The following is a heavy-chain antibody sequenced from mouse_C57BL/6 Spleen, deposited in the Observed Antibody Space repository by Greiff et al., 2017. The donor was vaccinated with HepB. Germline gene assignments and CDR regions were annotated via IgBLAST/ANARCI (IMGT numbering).Heavy chain of an antibody. J-gene: IGHJ2*01. Sequence: EVQLQQSGPELVKPGASVKISCKASGYTFTDYYMNWVKQSHGKSLEWIGDINPNNGGTSYNQKFKGKATLTVDKSSSTAYMELRSLTSEDSAVYYCARVYYGSSYVFDYWGQGTTLTVSS. CDR2: INPNNGGT. V-gene: IGHV1-26*01. CDR3: ARVYYGSSYVFDY. CDR1: GYTFTDYY. D-gene: IGHD1-1*01.